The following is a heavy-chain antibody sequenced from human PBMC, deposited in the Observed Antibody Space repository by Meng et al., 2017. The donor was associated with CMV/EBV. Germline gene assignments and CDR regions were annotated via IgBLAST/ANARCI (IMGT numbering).Heavy chain of an antibody. CDR3: ARDKIFVVVPAAIHDFYYYYGMDV. D-gene: IGHD2-2*02. J-gene: IGHJ6*02. CDR1: GFTFSSYS. Sequence: SCAASGFTFSSYSMNWVRQAPGKGLEWVSYLSSSGSTIYYADSVKGRFTISRDNAKNSLYLQMNSLRAEDTAVYYCARDKIFVVVPAAIHDFYYYYGMDVWGQGTTVTVSS. V-gene: IGHV3-48*01. CDR2: LSSSGSTI.